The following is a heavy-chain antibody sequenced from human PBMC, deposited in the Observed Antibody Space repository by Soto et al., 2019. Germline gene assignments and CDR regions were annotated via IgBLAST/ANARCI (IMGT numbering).Heavy chain of an antibody. V-gene: IGHV4-30-4*01. Sequence: QVQLQESGPGLVKPSQTLSLTCTVSGGSTSSDNYWSWIRQPPGKGLEWIGHIYYSWNTDYNPSLKSRLAISIDTSKNQFSLKLSSVTAAYTAVYFCAREGGESSDGLYYFDSWGQGSLVTVSS. CDR2: IYYSWNT. J-gene: IGHJ4*02. CDR1: GGSTSSDNY. CDR3: AREGGESSDGLYYFDS. D-gene: IGHD3-16*01.